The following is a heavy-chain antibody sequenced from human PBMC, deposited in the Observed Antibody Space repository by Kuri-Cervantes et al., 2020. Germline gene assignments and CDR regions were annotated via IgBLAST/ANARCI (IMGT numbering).Heavy chain of an antibody. CDR2: MNPKSGNT. CDR1: GGTFNSYA. CDR3: ARPRVVARPSDAFDI. D-gene: IGHD3-22*01. V-gene: IGHV1-8*02. J-gene: IGHJ3*02. Sequence: ASVKVSCKASGGTFNSYAISWMRQAPGQGLEWMGWMNPKSGNTGYAQKFQGRVTMTRSTSISTAYMELSSLRSEDTAVYYCARPRVVARPSDAFDIWGQGTMVTVSS.